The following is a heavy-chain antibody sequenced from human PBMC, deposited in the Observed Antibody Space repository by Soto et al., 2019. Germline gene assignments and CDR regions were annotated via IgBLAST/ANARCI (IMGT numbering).Heavy chain of an antibody. V-gene: IGHV1-46*01. Sequence: ASVKVSCKASGYTFTSYYMHWVRQAPGQGLEWMGIINPSGGSTSYAQKFQGRVTMARDTSTSTVYMELSSLRSEDTAVYYCARGARFFGVVIPFDYWGQGTLVPVSS. J-gene: IGHJ4*02. D-gene: IGHD3-3*01. CDR2: INPSGGST. CDR1: GYTFTSYY. CDR3: ARGARFFGVVIPFDY.